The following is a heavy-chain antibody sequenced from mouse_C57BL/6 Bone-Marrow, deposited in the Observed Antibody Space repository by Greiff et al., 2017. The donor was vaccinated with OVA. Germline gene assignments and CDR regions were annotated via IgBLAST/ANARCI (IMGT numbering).Heavy chain of an antibody. J-gene: IGHJ1*03. D-gene: IGHD2-4*01. CDR3: VSIYYDYDDWYFDV. Sequence: EVQLVESGGGLVQPKGSLKLSCAASGFSFNTYAMNWVRQAPGKGLEWVARIRSKSNNYATYYADSVKDRFTISRDDSESMLYLQMNNLKTEDTAMYYCVSIYYDYDDWYFDVWGTGTTVTVSS. CDR2: IRSKSNNYAT. V-gene: IGHV10-1*01. CDR1: GFSFNTYA.